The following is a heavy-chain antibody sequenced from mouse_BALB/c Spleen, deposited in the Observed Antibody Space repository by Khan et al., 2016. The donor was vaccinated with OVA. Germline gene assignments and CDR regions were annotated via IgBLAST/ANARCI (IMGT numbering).Heavy chain of an antibody. Sequence: QVQLKQSGPGLVQPSQSLSITCTVSGFSLTNYSVHWVRQSPGKGLEWLGVIWSAGSTDYNAAFISRLIIRKDNSRSQAFFKRNSLQPNDTAVYYCARRGYDYGRGALFAYWGQGTLVTVSA. CDR1: GFSLTNYS. D-gene: IGHD2-4*01. V-gene: IGHV2-2*02. CDR3: ARRGYDYGRGALFAY. J-gene: IGHJ3*01. CDR2: IWSAGST.